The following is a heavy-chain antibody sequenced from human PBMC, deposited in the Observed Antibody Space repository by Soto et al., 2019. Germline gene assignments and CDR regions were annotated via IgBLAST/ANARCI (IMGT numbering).Heavy chain of an antibody. CDR1: GGTFSRHA. D-gene: IGHD6-13*01. J-gene: IGHJ5*02. Sequence: QVQLVQSGAEVRKPGSSVKVSCKASGGTFSRHAISWVRQAPGQGLEWMGGIIPIFGTANHAQKFQGRVTIIADESTSTVYMELSSLRSEDTAMYYCASPPRGYSSSWYRLEDNAYNWFDPWGQGTLVTVSS. CDR2: IIPIFGTA. CDR3: ASPPRGYSSSWYRLEDNAYNWFDP. V-gene: IGHV1-69*01.